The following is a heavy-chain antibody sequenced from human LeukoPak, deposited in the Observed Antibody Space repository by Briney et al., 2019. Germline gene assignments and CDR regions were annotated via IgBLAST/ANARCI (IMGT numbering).Heavy chain of an antibody. Sequence: KPSETLSLTCAVYGGSFSGYYWSWIRQPPGKGLEWIGEINHSGSTNYNPSLKSRVTISVDTSKNQFSLKLSSVTAADTAVYYCARGTAYCGGDCYRRPFGYWGQGTLVTVSS. CDR2: INHSGST. CDR1: GGSFSGYY. D-gene: IGHD2-21*02. J-gene: IGHJ4*02. CDR3: ARGTAYCGGDCYRRPFGY. V-gene: IGHV4-34*01.